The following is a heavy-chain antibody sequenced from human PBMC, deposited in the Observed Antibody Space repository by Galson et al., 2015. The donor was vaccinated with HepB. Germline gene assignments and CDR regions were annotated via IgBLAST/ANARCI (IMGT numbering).Heavy chain of an antibody. D-gene: IGHD2-2*01. Sequence: SCKVSGYTLTELSMHWVRQAPGKGLEWMGGFDPEDGETIYAQKFQGRVTMTEDTSTDTAYMELSSLRSEDTAVYYCATDSGGGYHDAFDIWGQGTMVTVSS. CDR3: ATDSGGGYHDAFDI. J-gene: IGHJ3*02. CDR2: FDPEDGET. V-gene: IGHV1-24*01. CDR1: GYTLTELS.